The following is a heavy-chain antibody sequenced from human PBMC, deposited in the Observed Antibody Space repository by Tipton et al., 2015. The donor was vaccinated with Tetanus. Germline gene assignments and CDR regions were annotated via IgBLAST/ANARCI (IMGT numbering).Heavy chain of an antibody. CDR1: GGSISRTNYY. CDR3: ARLSSSANDAHGFDI. CDR2: IYDTGNV. D-gene: IGHD3-22*01. Sequence: TLSLTCTVSGGSISRTNYYWGWIRQPPEKGLEWIGSIYDTGNVYYNPALTSRVTMSVDTSKIQFSLSLRSVTAADTAVYYCARLSSSANDAHGFDIWGQGTMVTVSS. V-gene: IGHV4-39*01. J-gene: IGHJ3*02.